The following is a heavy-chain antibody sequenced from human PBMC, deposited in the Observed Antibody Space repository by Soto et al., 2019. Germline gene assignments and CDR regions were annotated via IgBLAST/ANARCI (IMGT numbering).Heavy chain of an antibody. Sequence: SLRLSCAASGFTFSSYGMHWVRQAPGKGLEWVAVIWYDGSNKYYADSVKGRFTISRDNSKNTLYLQMNSLRAEDTAVYYCARGSSVTGTTTGLDCWGQGTLVTVSS. CDR1: GFTFSSYG. D-gene: IGHD1-20*01. CDR2: IWYDGSNK. J-gene: IGHJ4*02. V-gene: IGHV3-33*01. CDR3: ARGSSVTGTTTGLDC.